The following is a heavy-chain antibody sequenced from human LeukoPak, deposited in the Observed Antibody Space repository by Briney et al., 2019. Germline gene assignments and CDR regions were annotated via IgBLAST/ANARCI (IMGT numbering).Heavy chain of an antibody. D-gene: IGHD3-10*01. V-gene: IGHV3-7*01. CDR2: IEPDGSEK. CDR1: GFTLNIYW. CDR3: ARELLWFGGGGVDV. Sequence: PGGSLRPSCATSGFTLNIYWMTWVRQAPGKGPEWVANIEPDGSEKNYVGSVKGRFTISRDNAKNSLYLHMNSLRAEDTAVYYCARELLWFGGGGVDVWGQGTTVTVSS. J-gene: IGHJ6*02.